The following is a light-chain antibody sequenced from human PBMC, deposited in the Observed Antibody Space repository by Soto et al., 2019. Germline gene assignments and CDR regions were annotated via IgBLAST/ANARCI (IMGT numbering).Light chain of an antibody. J-gene: IGLJ1*01. V-gene: IGLV2-14*01. CDR2: EVT. Sequence: QSALTQPASVSGSPGQSITISCTGTSSDIGGHHFVSWYQQQSGKAPKLVIYEVTDRPSGVSGRFSGSKSGNTASLTISGLQPEDEADYYCSSYASSSLYVFGTGTKVTVL. CDR1: SSDIGGHHF. CDR3: SSYASSSLYV.